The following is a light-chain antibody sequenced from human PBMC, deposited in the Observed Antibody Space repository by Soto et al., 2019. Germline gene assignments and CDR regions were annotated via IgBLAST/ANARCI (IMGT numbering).Light chain of an antibody. CDR2: DVS. CDR1: SSDVGGYNH. V-gene: IGLV2-14*01. Sequence: QSALTQPASVSGSPGQSITISCTGTSSDVGGYNHVAWYQQHPGKAPKLIIYDVSNRPSGVSNRFSGSKSGNTASLTISGLQAEDEADYYCSSNTCSSTTPVVFGGGTKLTVL. J-gene: IGLJ2*01. CDR3: SSNTCSSTTPVV.